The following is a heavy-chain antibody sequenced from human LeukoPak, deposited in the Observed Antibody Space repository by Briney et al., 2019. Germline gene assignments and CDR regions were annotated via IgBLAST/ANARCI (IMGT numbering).Heavy chain of an antibody. V-gene: IGHV4-39*01. CDR1: GGSISSSSYY. D-gene: IGHD6-6*01. CDR2: IYYSGST. J-gene: IGHJ4*02. Sequence: SQTLSLTCAVSGGSISSSSYYWGWIRQPPGKGLEWIGSIYYSGSTYYNPSLKSRVTISVDTSKNQFSLKLNSVTAADTAVYYCASHSSSSVDYWGQGTLVTVSS. CDR3: ASHSSSSVDY.